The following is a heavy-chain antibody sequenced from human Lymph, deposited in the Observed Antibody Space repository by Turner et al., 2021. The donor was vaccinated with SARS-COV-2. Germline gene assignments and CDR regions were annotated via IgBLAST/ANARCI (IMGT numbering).Heavy chain of an antibody. CDR2: INWSGGSI. J-gene: IGHJ4*02. Sequence: EVQLVESGGGLVQPGRSLRLSCAASGFTFDDYAMHWVRQAPGKGLEWVSGINWSGGSIAYADSVKGRFTISRDNPKNSLYLQMNSLRAEDTAFYYCAKDLAGTYHSSFDYWGQGTLVTVSS. D-gene: IGHD1-26*01. V-gene: IGHV3-9*01. CDR3: AKDLAGTYHSSFDY. CDR1: GFTFDDYA.